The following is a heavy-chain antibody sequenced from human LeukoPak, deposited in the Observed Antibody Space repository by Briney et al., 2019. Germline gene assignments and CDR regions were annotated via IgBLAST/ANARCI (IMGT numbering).Heavy chain of an antibody. V-gene: IGHV3-23*01. CDR2: IRGSGGST. CDR1: GFTFSTYA. CDR3: AISSGSYYGY. D-gene: IGHD1-26*01. Sequence: PGGSLRLSCAASGFTFSTYAMSWVRQAPGKGLEWVSTIRGSGGSTDYADSVKGRFTISRDSSKNTLYLQMNSLRAEDTAVYYCAISSGSYYGYWGQGTLVTVSS. J-gene: IGHJ4*02.